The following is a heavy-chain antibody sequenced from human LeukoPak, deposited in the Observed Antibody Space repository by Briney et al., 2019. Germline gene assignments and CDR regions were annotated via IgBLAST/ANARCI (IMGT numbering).Heavy chain of an antibody. CDR1: GGSISSSSYY. D-gene: IGHD5-18*01. J-gene: IGHJ3*02. CDR3: ATLLYSYGTARAFDI. V-gene: IGHV4-39*07. CDR2: IYYSGST. Sequence: SETLSLTCTVSGGSISSSSYYWGWIRQPPGKGLEWIGSIYYSGSTYYNPSLKSRVTISVDTSKNQFSLKLSSVTAADTAVYYCATLLYSYGTARAFDIWGQGTMVTVSS.